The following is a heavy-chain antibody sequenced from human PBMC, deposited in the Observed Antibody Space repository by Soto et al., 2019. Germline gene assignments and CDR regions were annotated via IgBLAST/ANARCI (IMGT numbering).Heavy chain of an antibody. V-gene: IGHV3-33*01. J-gene: IGHJ6*02. D-gene: IGHD3-22*01. CDR2: IWYDGSNK. CDR3: ARNRGYYYDSSGYPYYYYGMDV. CDR1: GFTFSSYG. Sequence: GGSLRLSCAASGFTFSSYGMHWVRQAPGKGLEWVAVIWYDGSNKYYADSVKGRFTISRDNSKNTLYLQMNSLRAEDTAVYYCARNRGYYYDSSGYPYYYYGMDVWGQGTTVTVSS.